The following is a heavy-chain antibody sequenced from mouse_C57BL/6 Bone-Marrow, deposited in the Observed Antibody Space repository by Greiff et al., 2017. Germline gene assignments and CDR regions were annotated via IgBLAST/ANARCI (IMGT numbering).Heavy chain of an antibody. J-gene: IGHJ2*01. CDR2: INPGSGGT. Sequence: QVQLQQSGAELVRPGTSVKVSCKASGYAFTNYLIEWVKQRPGQGLEWIGVINPGSGGTNYNEKFKGKATLTADKSSSTAYMQLSRLTSEDSAVYFCAREGDFDYWGQGTTLTVSS. CDR1: GYAFTNYL. CDR3: AREGDFDY. D-gene: IGHD3-3*01. V-gene: IGHV1-54*01.